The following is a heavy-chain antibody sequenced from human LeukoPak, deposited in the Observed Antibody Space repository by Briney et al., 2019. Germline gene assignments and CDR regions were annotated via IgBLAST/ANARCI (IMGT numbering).Heavy chain of an antibody. Sequence: GGSLRLSCAASGFTFSSYGMHWVSQAPGKGLEWVAVIWYDGSNKYYADSVKGRFTISRDNSKNTLYLQMNSLRAEDTAVYYCARNPYDYVWGSYLPTYWGQGTLVTVSS. V-gene: IGHV3-33*01. CDR1: GFTFSSYG. CDR2: IWYDGSNK. J-gene: IGHJ4*02. CDR3: ARNPYDYVWGSYLPTY. D-gene: IGHD3-16*02.